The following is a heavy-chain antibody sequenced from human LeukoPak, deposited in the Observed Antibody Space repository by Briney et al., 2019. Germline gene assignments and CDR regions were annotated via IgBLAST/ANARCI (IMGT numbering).Heavy chain of an antibody. Sequence: PGGSLRLSCVASGIIFKKAWMSWVRQVPGKGLEWLGRIKSNSEGGTRDYAPPVKGRFTISRDDSKNTLYLQMNSLKVDDTAVYYCAAEPESSDNWFDPWGQGTLVTVSS. J-gene: IGHJ5*02. V-gene: IGHV3-15*01. D-gene: IGHD6-19*01. CDR1: GIIFKKAW. CDR2: IKSNSEGGTR. CDR3: AAEPESSDNWFDP.